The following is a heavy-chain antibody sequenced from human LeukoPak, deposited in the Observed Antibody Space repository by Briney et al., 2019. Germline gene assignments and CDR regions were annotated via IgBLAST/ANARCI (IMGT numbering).Heavy chain of an antibody. Sequence: GGSLRLSCAASGFTFRRFWMSWVRQAPGKGLEWVASINQDESVKHYVDSVRGRFTISRDNAKNSLYLQMNSLRAEDTAVYYCARDRHRRHYYDSSLHPPLDYWGQGTLVTVSS. J-gene: IGHJ4*02. D-gene: IGHD3-22*01. CDR2: INQDESVK. CDR1: GFTFRRFW. V-gene: IGHV3-7*03. CDR3: ARDRHRRHYYDSSLHPPLDY.